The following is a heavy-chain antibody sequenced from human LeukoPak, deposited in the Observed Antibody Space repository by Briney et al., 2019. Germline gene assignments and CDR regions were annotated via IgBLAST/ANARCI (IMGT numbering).Heavy chain of an antibody. CDR3: ARCFTVTTDYFDY. CDR1: GGSFSANY. D-gene: IGHD4-17*01. V-gene: IGHV4-34*01. CDR2: VNHSGST. Sequence: PSETLSLTCAVYGGSFSANYWSWIRQPPGKGLECIGEVNHSGSTKYNPSLKSRVTISADTSKNQFSLKLSSVTAADTAVYYCARCFTVTTDYFDYWGQGTLVTVSS. J-gene: IGHJ4*02.